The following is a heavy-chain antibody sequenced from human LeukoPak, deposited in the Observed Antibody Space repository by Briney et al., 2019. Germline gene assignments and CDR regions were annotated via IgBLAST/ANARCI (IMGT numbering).Heavy chain of an antibody. CDR2: IFPRTSET. D-gene: IGHD4-17*01. CDR3: ARPEYGASDY. CDR1: GYSFTNYR. Sequence: RGESLKISCKGSGYSFTNYRIGWVRQMPGKGLEWMGIIFPRTSETKYSPSFQGQVIISVDKSVSTAYLQWNSLKASDTAMYFCARPEYGASDYWGQGTLVTVSS. V-gene: IGHV5-51*01. J-gene: IGHJ4*02.